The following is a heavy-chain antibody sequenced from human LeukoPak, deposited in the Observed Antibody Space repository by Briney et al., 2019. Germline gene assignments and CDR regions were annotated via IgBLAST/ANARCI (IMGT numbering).Heavy chain of an antibody. V-gene: IGHV1-69*01. CDR1: GGTXSSYA. Sequence: SVKVSCKASGGTXSSYAISWVRQAPGQGLELMGGIIPIFGTANYAQKFQGRVTITADESTSTAYMELSSLRSEDTAVYYCARWSGYPTRMGGGDYWGQGTLVTVSS. D-gene: IGHD3-3*01. CDR3: ARWSGYPTRMGGGDY. J-gene: IGHJ4*02. CDR2: IIPIFGTA.